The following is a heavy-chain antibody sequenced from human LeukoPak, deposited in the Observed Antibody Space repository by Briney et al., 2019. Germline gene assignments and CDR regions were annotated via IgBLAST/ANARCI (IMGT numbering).Heavy chain of an antibody. D-gene: IGHD6-13*01. CDR1: GYTFTSYD. J-gene: IGHJ4*02. CDR2: MNPNSGNT. V-gene: IGHV1-8*03. Sequence: ASVKVSCKASGYTFTSYDINWVRQATGQGLEWMGWMNPNSGNTGYAQKFQGRVTITRNTSISTAYMELSSLRSEDTAVYYCARGGEIAAAGHFDYWGQGTLVTVSS. CDR3: ARGGEIAAAGHFDY.